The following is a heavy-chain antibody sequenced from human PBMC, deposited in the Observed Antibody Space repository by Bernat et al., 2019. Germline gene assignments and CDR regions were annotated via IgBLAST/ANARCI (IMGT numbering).Heavy chain of an antibody. D-gene: IGHD6-13*01. CDR1: GFTFSSYS. CDR3: ARSIAAAGTGDY. V-gene: IGHV3-21*01. CDR2: ISSSSSYI. Sequence: EVQLVESGGGLVKPGGSLRLSCAASGFTFSSYSMNWVRQAPGKGLEWVSSISSSSSYIYYADSVKGRFTISRDNAKNSQYLQMNSLRAEDTAVYYCARSIAAAGTGDYWGQGTLVTVSS. J-gene: IGHJ4*02.